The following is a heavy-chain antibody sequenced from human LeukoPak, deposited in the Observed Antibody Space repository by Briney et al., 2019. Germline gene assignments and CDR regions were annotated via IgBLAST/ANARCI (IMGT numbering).Heavy chain of an antibody. V-gene: IGHV3-21*01. Sequence: GGSLRLSCAASGFPLSGYSMNWVRQAPGKGLEWVSSIASSKNYIYYADSVKGRFTISSDNARNSLYLQMNSLRAEDTAVYHCVRVGYCSSSTCRNYFDYWGQGTLVTVSS. CDR3: VRVGYCSSSTCRNYFDY. CDR2: IASSKNYI. CDR1: GFPLSGYS. J-gene: IGHJ4*02. D-gene: IGHD2-2*01.